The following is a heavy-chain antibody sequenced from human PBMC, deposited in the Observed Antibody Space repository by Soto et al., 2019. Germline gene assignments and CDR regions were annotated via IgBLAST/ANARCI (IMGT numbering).Heavy chain of an antibody. CDR2: INAGNGNT. V-gene: IGHV1-3*01. CDR3: ARYGITGTPETDYYYYYGMDV. J-gene: IGHJ6*02. Sequence: ASVKVSCKASGYTFTSYAMHLVRQAPGQRLEWMGWINAGNGNTKYSQKFQGRVTITRDTSASTAYMELSSLRSEDTAVYYCARYGITGTPETDYYYYYGMDVWGQGTTVTVSS. D-gene: IGHD1-20*01. CDR1: GYTFTSYA.